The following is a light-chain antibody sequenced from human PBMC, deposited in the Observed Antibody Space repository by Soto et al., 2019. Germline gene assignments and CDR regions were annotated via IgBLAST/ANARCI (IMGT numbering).Light chain of an antibody. CDR3: CSYAGRYTLM. CDR2: DVT. J-gene: IGLJ3*02. Sequence: QSVLTQPRSVSGSPGQSVTISCTGASSDVGGYTYVSWYQQHPGKAPKLMIYDVTKRPSGVPDRFSGSKSGNTASLSISGLQAEDEADYYCCSYAGRYTLMFGGGAQLTVL. CDR1: SSDVGGYTY. V-gene: IGLV2-11*01.